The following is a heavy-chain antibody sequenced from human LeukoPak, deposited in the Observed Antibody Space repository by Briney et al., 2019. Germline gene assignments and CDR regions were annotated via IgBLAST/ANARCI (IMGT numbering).Heavy chain of an antibody. CDR1: GGSITSYY. Sequence: MTSETLSLTCTVSGGSITSYYWSWIRQPPGKGLEWIGYIHYSGSTNYNPSLKSRVTISVDTSKNQFSLKLSSVTAADTAVYYCARDPISCTNGVCKKGPYYYYGMDVWGQGTTVTVSS. V-gene: IGHV4-59*12. CDR3: ARDPISCTNGVCKKGPYYYYGMDV. CDR2: IHYSGST. J-gene: IGHJ6*02. D-gene: IGHD2-8*01.